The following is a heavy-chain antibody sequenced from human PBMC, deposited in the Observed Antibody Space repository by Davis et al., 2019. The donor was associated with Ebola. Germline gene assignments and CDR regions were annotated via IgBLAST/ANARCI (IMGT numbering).Heavy chain of an antibody. CDR3: ARHLYDFWSGYYGGGYYYYMDV. CDR1: GGSISSHY. V-gene: IGHV4-59*08. D-gene: IGHD3-3*01. J-gene: IGHJ6*03. CDR2: IYYSGST. Sequence: PSETLSLTCTVSGGSISSHYWSWIRQPPGKGLEWIGYIYYSGSTNYNPSLKSRVTISVDTSKNQFSLKLSSVTAADTAVYYCARHLYDFWSGYYGGGYYYYMDVWGKGATVTVSS.